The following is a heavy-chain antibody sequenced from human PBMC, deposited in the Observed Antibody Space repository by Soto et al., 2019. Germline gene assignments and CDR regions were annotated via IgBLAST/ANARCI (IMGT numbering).Heavy chain of an antibody. CDR2: IYYRGST. D-gene: IGHD3-10*01. CDR1: GGSISSGGYY. Sequence: QVQLQESGPGLVKPSLTLSLTCTVSGGSISSGGYYWSWIRQHPGKGLEWIGYIYYRGSTYYNRSLKSRVTISVDTSKNQFSLKLSSVTAADTAVYYCARVFGFGGMDVWGQGTTGTVSS. V-gene: IGHV4-31*03. CDR3: ARVFGFGGMDV. J-gene: IGHJ6*02.